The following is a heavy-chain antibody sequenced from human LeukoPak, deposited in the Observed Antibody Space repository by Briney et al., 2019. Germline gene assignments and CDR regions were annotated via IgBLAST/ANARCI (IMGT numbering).Heavy chain of an antibody. J-gene: IGHJ3*02. CDR3: AREALWFGHAFDI. CDR2: ISAYNGNT. V-gene: IGHV1-18*01. CDR1: GYTFTSYG. D-gene: IGHD3-10*01. Sequence: GASVKVSCKASGYTFTSYGISWVRQAPGQGLEWMGWISAYNGNTKYSQKFQGRVTITRDTSASTAYMELSSLRSEDTAVYYCAREALWFGHAFDIWGQGTMVTVSS.